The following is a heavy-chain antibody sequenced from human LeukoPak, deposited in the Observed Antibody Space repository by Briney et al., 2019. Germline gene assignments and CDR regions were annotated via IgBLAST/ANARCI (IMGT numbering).Heavy chain of an antibody. CDR1: GYIFSNYW. V-gene: IGHV5-51*01. D-gene: IGHD6-13*01. J-gene: IGHJ4*02. Sequence: GESLKISCQASGYIFSNYWIGWVRQMPGKGLEWMGIIYPGDSDTRYSPSFQGQVTISADKSISTAYLQWSSLKASDTAMYYCARHVIAAAGIGIDYWGQGTLVTVSS. CDR3: ARHVIAAAGIGIDY. CDR2: IYPGDSDT.